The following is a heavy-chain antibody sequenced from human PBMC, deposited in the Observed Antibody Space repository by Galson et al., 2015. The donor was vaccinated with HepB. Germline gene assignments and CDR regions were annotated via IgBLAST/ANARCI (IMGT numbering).Heavy chain of an antibody. CDR2: IWYDGSNK. J-gene: IGHJ4*02. Sequence: SLRLSCAASGFTFSSYGMHWVRQAPGKGLEWVAVIWYDGSNKYYADSVKGRFTISRDNSKNTLYLQMNSLRAEDTAVYYCARGPYSSSYYFDYWGQGTLVTVSS. CDR3: ARGPYSSSYYFDY. V-gene: IGHV3-33*01. CDR1: GFTFSSYG. D-gene: IGHD6-6*01.